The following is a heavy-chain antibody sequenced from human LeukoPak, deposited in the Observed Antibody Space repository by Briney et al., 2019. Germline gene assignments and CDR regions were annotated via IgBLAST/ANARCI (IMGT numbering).Heavy chain of an antibody. Sequence: GESLKISCKGSGYKFTTDYIGWVRQMPGKGLEWMGIIYPDDSETKYSPSFKSQVTMSVDKSITTAFLQWSSMKVSDTAMYYCAGHSYATRCDGFDIWCQGTMVTVSS. D-gene: IGHD2-15*01. CDR3: AGHSYATRCDGFDI. V-gene: IGHV5-51*01. CDR1: GYKFTTDY. J-gene: IGHJ3*02. CDR2: IYPDDSET.